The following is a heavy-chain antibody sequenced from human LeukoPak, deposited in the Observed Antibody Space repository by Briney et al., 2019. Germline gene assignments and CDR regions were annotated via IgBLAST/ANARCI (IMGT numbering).Heavy chain of an antibody. D-gene: IGHD3-3*01. V-gene: IGHV3-33*01. Sequence: GGSLRLSCAASGFTFSSYGMHWVRQAPGKGLEWVAVIWYDGSSKYYADSVKGRFTISRDNSKNTLYLQMNSLRAEDTAVYYCARDGGVRDFWGGYSFWGQGTLVTVSS. CDR1: GFTFSSYG. CDR3: ARDGGVRDFWGGYSF. CDR2: IWYDGSSK. J-gene: IGHJ4*02.